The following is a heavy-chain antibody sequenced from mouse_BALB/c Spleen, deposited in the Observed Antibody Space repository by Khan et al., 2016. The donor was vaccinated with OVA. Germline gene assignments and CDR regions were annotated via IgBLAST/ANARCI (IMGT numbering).Heavy chain of an antibody. J-gene: IGHJ4*01. CDR2: ISYDGST. D-gene: IGHD1-1*01. V-gene: IGHV3-2*02. Sequence: EVQLVESGPGLVKPSQTLSLTCTVTGYSITSDYAWDWIRQFPGNKLEWMGYISYDGSTSYNPSLKSRISITRDTSKNQFFLQLNSVTTEDTATYYCARKNYYGYAMDYWGQGTSVTVSS. CDR3: ARKNYYGYAMDY. CDR1: GYSITSDYA.